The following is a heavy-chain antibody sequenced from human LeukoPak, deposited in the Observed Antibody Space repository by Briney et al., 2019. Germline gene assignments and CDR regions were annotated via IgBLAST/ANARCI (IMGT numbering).Heavy chain of an antibody. J-gene: IGHJ4*02. CDR3: ARDRLHSSGYYYVLGY. Sequence: SETLSLTCTVSGGSISSYYWSWIRQPPGKGLEWIGYIYYSGSTNYNPSLKSRVTISVDTSKNQFSLKLSSVTAADTAVYYCARDRLHSSGYYYVLGYWGQGTLVTVSS. V-gene: IGHV4-59*01. CDR1: GGSISSYY. CDR2: IYYSGST. D-gene: IGHD3-22*01.